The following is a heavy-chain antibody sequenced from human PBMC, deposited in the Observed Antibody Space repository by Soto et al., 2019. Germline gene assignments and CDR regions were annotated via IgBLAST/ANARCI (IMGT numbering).Heavy chain of an antibody. Sequence: PGGSLRLSCATSGFTFNNNVMSWVRQAPGKGLEWVSVISGGGDSPYYADSVKGRFTISRDNSKNTLYLQMSSLRAEDTAVYYCARRALGSGSYYFDFWGLGTLVTVS. V-gene: IGHV3-23*01. D-gene: IGHD3-3*01. CDR1: GFTFNNNV. CDR3: ARRALGSGSYYFDF. J-gene: IGHJ4*02. CDR2: ISGGGDSP.